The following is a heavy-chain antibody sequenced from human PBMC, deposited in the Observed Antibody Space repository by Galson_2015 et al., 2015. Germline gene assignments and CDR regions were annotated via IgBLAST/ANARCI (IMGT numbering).Heavy chain of an antibody. Sequence: SLRLSCAASGFTFSNSAMSWVRQAPGTGLEWVSTTSGDGGLTYYADSVKGRFTISRDNSKNTLYLQMNSLRAEDTAVYSCAKEASYYYASGVDYCGQGTLVAASP. CDR2: TSGDGGLT. CDR3: AKEASYYYASGVDY. CDR1: GFTFSNSA. J-gene: IGHJ4*02. V-gene: IGHV3-23*01. D-gene: IGHD3-10*01.